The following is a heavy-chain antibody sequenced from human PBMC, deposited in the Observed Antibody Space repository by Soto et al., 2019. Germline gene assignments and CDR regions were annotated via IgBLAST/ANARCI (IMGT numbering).Heavy chain of an antibody. J-gene: IGHJ3*02. CDR2: INPNSGGT. CDR3: AREIAVAGHDAFDI. Sequence: ASVKVSCKASGYTFTGYYMHWVRQAPGQGLEWMGWINPNSGGTNYAQKFQGWVTMTRETSISTAYMELSRLRSDDTAVYYCAREIAVAGHDAFDIWGQGTMVTVSS. V-gene: IGHV1-2*04. CDR1: GYTFTGYY. D-gene: IGHD6-19*01.